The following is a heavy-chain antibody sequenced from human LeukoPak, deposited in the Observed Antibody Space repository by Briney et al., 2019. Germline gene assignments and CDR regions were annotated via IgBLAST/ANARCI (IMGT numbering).Heavy chain of an antibody. V-gene: IGHV1-18*01. J-gene: IGHJ4*02. D-gene: IGHD2-8*01. Sequence: ASVKVSCKASGYTFTSYGINWVRQSPGQGLEWMGWISAYNGNTNYAQKPQGRVTITTDTSTSTAYMELRSLRSDDTAVYYCARDRVGYCTNGVCSSFDYWGQGALVTVSS. CDR3: ARDRVGYCTNGVCSSFDY. CDR1: GYTFTSYG. CDR2: ISAYNGNT.